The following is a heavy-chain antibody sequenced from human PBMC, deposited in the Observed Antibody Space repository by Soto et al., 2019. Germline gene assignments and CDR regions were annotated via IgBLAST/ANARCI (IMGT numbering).Heavy chain of an antibody. CDR2: INHSVST. V-gene: IGHV4-34*01. CDR3: ARDKRITIFGVVIEGDPTEYYGMDV. D-gene: IGHD3-3*01. CDR1: AGSFSGYY. Sequence: SETLSLTCPVYAGSFSGYYSTCIRQPPGTLLEWIGEINHSVSTNYNPSLKSRVPISVDTSKNQFSLKLSSVTAADTAVYYCARDKRITIFGVVIEGDPTEYYGMDVWGQGTTVT. J-gene: IGHJ6*02.